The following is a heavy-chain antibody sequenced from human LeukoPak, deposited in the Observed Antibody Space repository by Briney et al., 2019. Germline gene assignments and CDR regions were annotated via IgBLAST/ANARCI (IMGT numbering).Heavy chain of an antibody. V-gene: IGHV1-2*06. D-gene: IGHD3-3*01. CDR2: INPNSGGT. CDR3: ARDFGGFWSGSYAFDI. J-gene: IGHJ3*02. Sequence: ASVKVSCKASGYTFTGYYMHWVRQAPGQGLEWMGRINPNSGGTNYAQKFQGRVTMTRDTSISTAYMELSRLRSDDTAVYYCARDFGGFWSGSYAFDIWGQETMVTVSS. CDR1: GYTFTGYY.